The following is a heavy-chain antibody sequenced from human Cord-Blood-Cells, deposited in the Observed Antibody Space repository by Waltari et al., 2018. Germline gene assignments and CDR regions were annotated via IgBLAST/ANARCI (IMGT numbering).Heavy chain of an antibody. CDR2: INHSGST. Sequence: QVQLPQWGAGLLKPSETLSLTCAVYGGSFSGYYWSWNRQPPGKGLEWIGEINHSGSTNYNPSLKSRVTISVDTSKNQFSLKLSSVTAADTAVYYCARVYYEYVYGMDVWGQGTTVTVSS. V-gene: IGHV4-34*01. D-gene: IGHD3-16*01. CDR3: ARVYYEYVYGMDV. CDR1: GGSFSGYY. J-gene: IGHJ6*02.